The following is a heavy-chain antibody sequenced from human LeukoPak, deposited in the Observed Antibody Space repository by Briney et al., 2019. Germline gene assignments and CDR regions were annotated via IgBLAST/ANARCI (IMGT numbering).Heavy chain of an antibody. V-gene: IGHV4-59*01. J-gene: IGHJ2*01. CDR1: GGSISSYY. D-gene: IGHD5-12*01. Sequence: PSETLSLTCTVSGGSISSYYWSWIRQPPGKGLEWIGYIYYSGSTNYNPSLKSRVTISVDTSKNQFSLKLSSVTAADTAVYYCARVVADAQGYFDLWGRGTLVTVSS. CDR3: ARVVADAQGYFDL. CDR2: IYYSGST.